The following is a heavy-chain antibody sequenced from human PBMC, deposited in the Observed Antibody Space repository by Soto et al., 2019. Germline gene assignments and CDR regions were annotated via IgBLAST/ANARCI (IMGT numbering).Heavy chain of an antibody. D-gene: IGHD4-4*01. CDR1: GFHSSSHT. CDR2: ISYDGSNK. J-gene: IGHJ4*02. Sequence: GGSLGHSCTASGFHSSSHTVLWVRQAPGKGLEWVAVISYDGSNKFYADSVKGGFTISRDNSKNTLYLQMNSVRGDDTAVYYCAKGDYNNFLDYWGQGTLVTVSS. V-gene: IGHV3-30-3*01. CDR3: AKGDYNNFLDY.